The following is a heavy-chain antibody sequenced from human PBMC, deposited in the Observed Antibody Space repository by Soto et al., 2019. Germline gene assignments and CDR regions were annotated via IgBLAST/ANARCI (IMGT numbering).Heavy chain of an antibody. CDR2: IGPESGAT. D-gene: IGHD1-26*01. CDR1: GYTFTGHY. J-gene: IGHJ4*02. Sequence: ASVKVSCKASGYTFTGHYIHLVRQAPEPGPEWMGEIGPESGATRYAQKLQGRVTMPRDTSITTDYMELKSLRPDDTAVYYCGRGRSGQIVVFYWGQGTPVTVSS. V-gene: IGHV1-2*02. CDR3: GRGRSGQIVVFY.